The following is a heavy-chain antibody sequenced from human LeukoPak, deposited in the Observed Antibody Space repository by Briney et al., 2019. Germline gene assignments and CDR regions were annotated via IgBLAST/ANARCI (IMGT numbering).Heavy chain of an antibody. CDR3: ATEGGYSGSYYFDY. J-gene: IGHJ4*02. CDR1: GYTFTGHY. D-gene: IGHD1-26*01. V-gene: IGHV1-24*01. Sequence: VASVKVSCKASGYTFTGHYMHWLRQAPEQGLEWMGGFDPEDGETIYAQKFQGRVTMTEDTSTDTAYMELGSLRSEDTAVYYCATEGGYSGSYYFDYWGQGTLVTVSS. CDR2: FDPEDGET.